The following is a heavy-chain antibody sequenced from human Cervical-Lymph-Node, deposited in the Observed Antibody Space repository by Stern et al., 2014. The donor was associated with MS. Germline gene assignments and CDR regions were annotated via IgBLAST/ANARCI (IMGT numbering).Heavy chain of an antibody. Sequence: EVQLVESGGVVVQPGGSLRLSCAASGFTFGDYSMHWVRQVPGKGLEWVSLINWSGDYTHYADSVKGRFTISRDNSKNSLYLLMNSLRIEDTALYYCAKEDSSGYYDYDYWGQGTLVTVS. D-gene: IGHD3-22*01. J-gene: IGHJ4*02. CDR3: AKEDSSGYYDYDY. CDR1: GFTFGDYS. CDR2: INWSGDYT. V-gene: IGHV3-43*01.